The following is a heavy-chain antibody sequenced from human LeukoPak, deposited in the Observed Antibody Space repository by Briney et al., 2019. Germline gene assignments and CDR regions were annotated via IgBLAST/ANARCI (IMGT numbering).Heavy chain of an antibody. CDR2: ISASGGGT. D-gene: IGHD3-22*01. CDR1: GFTFDDYA. CDR3: AKWMGYYESSGYDY. J-gene: IGHJ4*02. V-gene: IGHV3-23*01. Sequence: PGGSLRLSCAASGFTFDDYAMHWVRQAPGKGLEWVSGISASGGGTYYADSVKGRVTISRDNSKNTLYVQVNSLRAEDTAVYYCAKWMGYYESSGYDYWGQGTLVTVSS.